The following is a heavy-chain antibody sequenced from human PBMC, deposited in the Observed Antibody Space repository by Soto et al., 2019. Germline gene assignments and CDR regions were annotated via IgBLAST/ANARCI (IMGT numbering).Heavy chain of an antibody. Sequence: SGPTLVNPTQTLTLTCTFSGFSLSTSGVGVGWIRQPPGKALEWLALIYWDDDKRYSPSLNSMLTITKDTSKNQVVLTMTNMDPVDTATYYCATLYGGYYFDYWGQGTLVTVSS. CDR3: ATLYGGYYFDY. CDR2: IYWDDDK. D-gene: IGHD2-2*02. CDR1: GFSLSTSGVG. V-gene: IGHV2-5*02. J-gene: IGHJ4*02.